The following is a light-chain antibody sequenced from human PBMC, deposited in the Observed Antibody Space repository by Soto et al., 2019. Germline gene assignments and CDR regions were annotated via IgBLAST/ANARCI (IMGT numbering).Light chain of an antibody. CDR2: AAS. Sequence: DVQMTQSPSSLSASVGDRVTITCRASQGISTYLNWYQQKPGKAPKLLIYAASSLQSGVPSRFSGSGSETDFTLTISSLQPEDFATYSCQHSTTWTLGQGTKVEIK. J-gene: IGKJ1*01. V-gene: IGKV1-39*01. CDR3: QHSTTWT. CDR1: QGISTY.